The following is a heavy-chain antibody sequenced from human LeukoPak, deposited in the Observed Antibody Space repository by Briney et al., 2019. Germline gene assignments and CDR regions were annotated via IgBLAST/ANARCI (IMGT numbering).Heavy chain of an antibody. CDR1: GYTFTSYG. CDR2: ISAYNGNT. CDR3: ARSRSVYETNAFDI. J-gene: IGHJ3*02. D-gene: IGHD3-16*01. Sequence: ASVKVSCKASGYTFTSYGISWVRQAPGQGLEWMGWISAYNGNTNYAQKLQGRVTMTTDTSTSTAYMELRSLRSDDTAVYYCARSRSVYETNAFDIWGQGTMVTVSS. V-gene: IGHV1-18*01.